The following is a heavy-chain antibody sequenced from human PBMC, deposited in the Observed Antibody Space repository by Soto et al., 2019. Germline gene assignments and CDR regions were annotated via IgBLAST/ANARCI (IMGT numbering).Heavy chain of an antibody. Sequence: SETLSLTCTVSGGSISDSNYYWGWIRRPPGKGLEWIGSINYSGSTYYNPSLKSRVTISVDTSKNQFSLQVTSVTAADTAIYYCVSEWHASTRRKFYPLGQGAL. J-gene: IGHJ5*02. D-gene: IGHD3-3*01. CDR1: GGSISDSNYY. CDR2: INYSGST. CDR3: VSEWHASTRRKFYP. V-gene: IGHV4-39*01.